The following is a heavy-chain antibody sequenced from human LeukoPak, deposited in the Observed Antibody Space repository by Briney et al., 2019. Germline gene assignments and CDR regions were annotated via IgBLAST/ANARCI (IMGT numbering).Heavy chain of an antibody. CDR2: INHSGST. V-gene: IGHV4-34*01. CDR1: GGSFSGYY. Sequence: SETLSLTCAVYGGSFSGYYWSWIRQPPGKRLEWIGEINHSGSTNYNPSLKSRATISVDTSKNQFSLKLSSVTAADAAVYYCARGCVWSGYYDLRRFDPWGQGTLVTVSS. D-gene: IGHD3-3*01. CDR3: ARGCVWSGYYDLRRFDP. J-gene: IGHJ5*02.